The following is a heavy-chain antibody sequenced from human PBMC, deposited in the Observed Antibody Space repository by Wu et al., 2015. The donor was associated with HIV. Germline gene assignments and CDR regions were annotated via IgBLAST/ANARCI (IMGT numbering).Heavy chain of an antibody. Sequence: VQLVQSGHDVKKPGASVKVACKASGFIFTDYGINWVRQAPGQGLEWMGWISAYNGNTKYSQKFQGRVNMTTDKSTSTAYMEVRSLRSDDTAVYYCARGHYYDTSSSPMYWGLGTLVTVSS. CDR1: GFIFTDYG. CDR3: ARGHYYDTSSSPMY. D-gene: IGHD3-22*01. V-gene: IGHV1-18*04. J-gene: IGHJ4*02. CDR2: ISAYNGNT.